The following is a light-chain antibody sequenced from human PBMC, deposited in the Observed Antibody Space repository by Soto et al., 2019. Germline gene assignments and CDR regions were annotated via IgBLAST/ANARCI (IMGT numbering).Light chain of an antibody. Sequence: EIVLTQSPGTLSLSPGQRATLSCRASQSVSSRYLAWYQQKPGQAPMLLIYGASSRATGIPVRFSGSGSGPDVTPSIRRPEPEDFAVYYCQQYDNSPLFGQGTRLEIK. V-gene: IGKV3-20*01. CDR1: QSVSSRY. CDR3: QQYDNSPL. CDR2: GAS. J-gene: IGKJ5*01.